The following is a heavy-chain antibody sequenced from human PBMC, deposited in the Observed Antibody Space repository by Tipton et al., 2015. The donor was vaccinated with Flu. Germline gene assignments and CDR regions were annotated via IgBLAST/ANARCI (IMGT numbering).Heavy chain of an antibody. J-gene: IGHJ4*02. V-gene: IGHV4-59*01. Sequence: TLSLTCTVSGGSISSYYWSWIRQPPGKGLEWIGYIYHSGSTNYNPSLKSRVTISVDTSKNQFSLKLSSVTAADTAVYYCARVAPQGDSSSWYFDYWGQGTLVTVSS. D-gene: IGHD6-13*01. CDR3: ARVAPQGDSSSWYFDY. CDR1: GGSISSYY. CDR2: IYHSGST.